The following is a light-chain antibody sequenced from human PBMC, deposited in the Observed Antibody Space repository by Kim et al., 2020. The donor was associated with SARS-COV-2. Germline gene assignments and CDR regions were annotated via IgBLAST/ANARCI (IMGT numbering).Light chain of an antibody. Sequence: TVTISCTRSSGSIASNYVQWYQQRPGSAPTTVIYEDNQRPSGVPDRFSGSIDSSSNSASLTISGLKTEDEADYYCQSYDSSNHVVFGGGTQLT. CDR1: SGSIASNY. CDR3: QSYDSSNHVV. J-gene: IGLJ2*01. CDR2: EDN. V-gene: IGLV6-57*03.